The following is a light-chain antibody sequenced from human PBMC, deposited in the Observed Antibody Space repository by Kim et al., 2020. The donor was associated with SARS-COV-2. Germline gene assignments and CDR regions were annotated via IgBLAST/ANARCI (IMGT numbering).Light chain of an antibody. CDR2: AAF. CDR3: QHYGSSSYT. CDR1: QSVGSNS. J-gene: IGKJ2*01. Sequence: LSQEAGSNLTSRASQSVGSNSYAWYQQKPGQPPRLLIYAAFSRATGIPGRLSGSESGTDFTLTISRLEPEDFAVYYCQHYGSSSYTCGQGTKLEI. V-gene: IGKV3-20*01.